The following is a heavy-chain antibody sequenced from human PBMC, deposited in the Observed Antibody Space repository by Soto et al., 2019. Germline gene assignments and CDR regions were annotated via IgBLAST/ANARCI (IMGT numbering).Heavy chain of an antibody. V-gene: IGHV3-74*01. Sequence: SLRLSCAASGFTFSSYWMYWVRQAPGKGLVWVSRINSDGSSTTYADSVKGRFTISRDNAKNTLYLQMNSLRAEDTAVYYCARALVWSGSYYAFDYWGQGTLVTVSS. J-gene: IGHJ4*02. CDR3: ARALVWSGSYYAFDY. CDR2: INSDGSST. D-gene: IGHD1-26*01. CDR1: GFTFSSYW.